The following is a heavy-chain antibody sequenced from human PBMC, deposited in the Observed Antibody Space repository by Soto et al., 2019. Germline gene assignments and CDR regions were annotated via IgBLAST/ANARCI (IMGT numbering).Heavy chain of an antibody. Sequence: PGGSLRLSCAASGFTFSDYYMSWIRQAPGKGLGWVSYISSSGSTIYYADSVKGRFTISRDNAKNSLYLQMNSLRAEDTAVYYCARDHSSGWYSYFDYWGQGALVTVSS. CDR2: ISSSGSTI. CDR3: ARDHSSGWYSYFDY. CDR1: GFTFSDYY. D-gene: IGHD6-19*01. V-gene: IGHV3-11*01. J-gene: IGHJ4*02.